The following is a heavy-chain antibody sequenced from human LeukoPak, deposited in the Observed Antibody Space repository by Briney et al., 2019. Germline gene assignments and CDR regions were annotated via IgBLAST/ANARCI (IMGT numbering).Heavy chain of an antibody. CDR1: GFTVSSNY. V-gene: IGHV3-66*01. D-gene: IGHD5-18*01. Sequence: GGSLRLSCAASGFTVSSNYMSWVRQAPGKGLEWVSVIYSGGNTYYADSVKGRFTISRDNSKNTLYLQMNSLRAEDTAVYYCAREMSEIGGYSYGYFDYWGQGTLVTVSS. CDR2: IYSGGNT. J-gene: IGHJ4*02. CDR3: AREMSEIGGYSYGYFDY.